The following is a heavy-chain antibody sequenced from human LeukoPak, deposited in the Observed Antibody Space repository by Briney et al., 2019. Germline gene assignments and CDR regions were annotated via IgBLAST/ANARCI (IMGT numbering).Heavy chain of an antibody. J-gene: IGHJ5*02. V-gene: IGHV3-33*01. CDR2: IWYDGSNK. Sequence: GGSLRLSCAASGFTFSSYGMHWVRQAPGKGLEWVAVIWYDGSNKYYADSVKGRFTISRDNSKNTLYLQMNSLRAEDTAVYYCARKRPYNWFDPWGQGTLVTVSS. CDR3: ARKRPYNWFDP. D-gene: IGHD1-1*01. CDR1: GFTFSSYG.